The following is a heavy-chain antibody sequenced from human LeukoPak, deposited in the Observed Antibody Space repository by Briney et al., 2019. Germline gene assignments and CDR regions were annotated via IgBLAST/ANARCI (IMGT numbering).Heavy chain of an antibody. CDR3: ARGRKYTSGYRVTELGSGYSDY. Sequence: ASVKVSCKASGYTFTSYGISWVRQAPGQGLEWMGWISAYNGNTNYAQKLQGRVTMTTDTSTSTAYMELSRLRSDDTAVYYCARGRKYTSGYRVTELGSGYSDYWGQGTLVTVSS. V-gene: IGHV1-18*01. CDR2: ISAYNGNT. D-gene: IGHD5-18*01. J-gene: IGHJ4*02. CDR1: GYTFTSYG.